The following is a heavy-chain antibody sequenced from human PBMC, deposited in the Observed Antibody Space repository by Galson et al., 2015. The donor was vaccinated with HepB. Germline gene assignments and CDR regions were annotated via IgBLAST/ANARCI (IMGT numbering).Heavy chain of an antibody. J-gene: IGHJ4*02. CDR2: ISYDGSNK. V-gene: IGHV3-30-3*01. D-gene: IGHD4/OR15-4a*01. CDR3: ARDRDYGGGWVSFDY. Sequence: SLRLSCAASGFTFSSYAMHWVRQAPGKGLEWVAVISYDGSNKYYADSVKGRFTISRDNSKNTLYLQMNSLRAEDTAVYYCARDRDYGGGWVSFDYWGQGTLVTVSS. CDR1: GFTFSSYA.